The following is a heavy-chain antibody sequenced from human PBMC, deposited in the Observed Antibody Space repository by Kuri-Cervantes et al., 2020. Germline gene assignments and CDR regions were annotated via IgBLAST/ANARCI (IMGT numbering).Heavy chain of an antibody. CDR3: ARQSCADSSGYYYSGIKEENAFDI. D-gene: IGHD3-22*01. V-gene: IGHV4-34*01. CDR1: GGSFSGYY. CDR2: INHSGST. J-gene: IGHJ3*02. Sequence: SQTLSLTCADSGGSFSGYYWSWIRQPPRKGLGWIGEINHSGSTNYNPSLKSRVTISVDTSKNQFSLKLSSVTAADTAVYYCARQSCADSSGYYYSGIKEENAFDIWGQGTMVTVSS.